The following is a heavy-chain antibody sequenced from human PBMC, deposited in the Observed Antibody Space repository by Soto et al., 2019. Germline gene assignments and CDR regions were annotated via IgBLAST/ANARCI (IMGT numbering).Heavy chain of an antibody. V-gene: IGHV4-30-4*01. CDR2: ISNSGST. J-gene: IGHJ4*02. D-gene: IGHD5-18*01. Sequence: SETLSLTCTVSGGSVTSDEDYWTWIRQSPGKGLEWIGYISNSGSTGYNPSLKTRLSMSVDRSKNQFTLRQTSVTAADTAVYFCATESGSTYGYFDHWGQGTQVTVSS. CDR1: GGSVTSDEDY. CDR3: ATESGSTYGYFDH.